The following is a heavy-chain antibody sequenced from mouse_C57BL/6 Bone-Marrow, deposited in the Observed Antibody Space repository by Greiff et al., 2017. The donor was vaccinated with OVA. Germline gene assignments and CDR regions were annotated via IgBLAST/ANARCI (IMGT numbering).Heavy chain of an antibody. J-gene: IGHJ3*01. CDR1: GYTFTGYW. Sequence: VQLQQSGAELMKPGASVKLSCKATGYTFTGYWIEWVKQRPGHGLEWIGEILPGSGSTNYNEKFKDKATLTADKSSSTAYMQLSSLTYEDSAVYYCARTAYWGQGTLVTVSA. V-gene: IGHV1-9*01. CDR2: ILPGSGST. CDR3: ARTAY.